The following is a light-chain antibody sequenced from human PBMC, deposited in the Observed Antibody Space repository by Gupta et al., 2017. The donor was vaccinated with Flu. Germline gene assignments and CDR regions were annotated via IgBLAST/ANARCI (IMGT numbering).Light chain of an antibody. CDR3: QIWDSSSDRPV. CDR2: DDR. V-gene: IGLV3-21*02. J-gene: IGLJ3*02. CDR1: NIITKS. Sequence: SYVLTQPPSVSVAPGQTARITCGGDNIITKSVHWYQQKPGQAPALVVYDDRARPSGIPERFSGSNSGNPATLTISRVEAGDEADYYCQIWDSSSDRPVFGGGTVLTVL.